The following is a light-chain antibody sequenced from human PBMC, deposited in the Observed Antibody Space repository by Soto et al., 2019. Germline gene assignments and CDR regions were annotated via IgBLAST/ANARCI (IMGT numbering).Light chain of an antibody. CDR3: QQSFSTPT. CDR1: QNINTY. V-gene: IGKV1-39*01. CDR2: AAS. J-gene: IGKJ3*01. Sequence: DIQMTQSPSSLSASVGDRVTITCRASQNINTYLNWYQEKPGIAPKLLIYAASTLQSGVPSRFSGSGFVTDFTLTISSLQPEDFATYYFQQSFSTPTFGPGTTVDVK.